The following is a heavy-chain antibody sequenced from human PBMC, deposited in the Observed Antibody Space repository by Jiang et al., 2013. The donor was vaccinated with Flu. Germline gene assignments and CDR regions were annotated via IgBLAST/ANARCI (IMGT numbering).Heavy chain of an antibody. CDR2: VYYSATT. CDR3: ARNWDS. V-gene: IGHV4-61*01. Sequence: ETLSLTCTVSGDSVSSGNYYWSWFRQPPGKGLEWIGSVYYSATTQYNPSLKSRVTISLDTSKNQFSLKLNSVSAADTAVYYCARNWDSWGQGTLVTVSS. CDR1: GDSVSSGNYY. J-gene: IGHJ5*01.